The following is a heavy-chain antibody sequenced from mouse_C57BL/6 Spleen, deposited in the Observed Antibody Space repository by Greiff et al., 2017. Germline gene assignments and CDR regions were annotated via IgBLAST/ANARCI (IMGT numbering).Heavy chain of an antibody. CDR3: ARSGLTMITRGPYYVDY. CDR2: INPGSGGT. CDR1: GYAFTNYL. J-gene: IGHJ2*01. Sequence: VQLQQSGAELVRPGTSVKVSCKASGYAFTNYLIEWVKQRPGQGLEWIGVINPGSGGTNYNEKFKGKATLTADKSSSTAYMQLSSLTSEDSAVYFSARSGLTMITRGPYYVDYWGQGTTLTVSS. V-gene: IGHV1-54*01. D-gene: IGHD2-4*01.